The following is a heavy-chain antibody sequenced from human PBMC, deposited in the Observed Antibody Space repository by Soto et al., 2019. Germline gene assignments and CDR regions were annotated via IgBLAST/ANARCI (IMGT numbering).Heavy chain of an antibody. J-gene: IGHJ3*02. CDR1: SGSISSGNW. V-gene: IGHV4-4*02. Sequence: SETLSLTCAVSSGSISSGNWWSWVRQPPGKGLEWIGEIYHSGSTNYNPSLKSRVTISVDKSKNQFSLHLISVTAADTAVYYCARRPGAMIGGVVAFDIGGQGTMVTVPS. CDR3: ARRPGAMIGGVVAFDI. CDR2: IYHSGST. D-gene: IGHD2-2*01.